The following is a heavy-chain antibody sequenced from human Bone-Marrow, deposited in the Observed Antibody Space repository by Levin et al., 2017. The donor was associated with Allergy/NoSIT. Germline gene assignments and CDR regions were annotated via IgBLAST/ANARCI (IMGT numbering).Heavy chain of an antibody. CDR3: ARRGAFGDVKNPFQI. J-gene: IGHJ3*02. CDR1: GYSFTRFW. Sequence: AASVKVSCQASGYSFTRFWIGWVRQMPGKGLEWMGIIYPGDSDTRYNPSFQGQVTISVDKSISTAYLEWTSLKGPDTAMYYCARRGAFGDVKNPFQIWGQGTMVTVSS. CDR2: IYPGDSDT. V-gene: IGHV5-51*01. D-gene: IGHD3-10*01.